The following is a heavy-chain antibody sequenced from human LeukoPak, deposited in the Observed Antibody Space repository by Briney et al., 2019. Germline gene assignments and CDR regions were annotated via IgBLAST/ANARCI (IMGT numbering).Heavy chain of an antibody. J-gene: IGHJ4*02. V-gene: IGHV4-34*01. CDR3: ARVPRPAKYYYDSSGLYFDY. CDR2: INHSGST. D-gene: IGHD3-22*01. CDR1: GGSFSGYY. Sequence: TSSETLSLTCAVYGGSFSGYYWSWIRQPPEKGLEWIGEINHSGSTNYNPSLKSRVTISVDTSKNQFSLKLSSVTAADTAVYYCARVPRPAKYYYDSSGLYFDYWGQGTLVTVSS.